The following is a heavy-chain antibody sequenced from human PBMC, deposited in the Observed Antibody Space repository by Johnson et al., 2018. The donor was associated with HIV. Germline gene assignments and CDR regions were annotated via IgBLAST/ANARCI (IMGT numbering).Heavy chain of an antibody. CDR1: GFTFDDYG. CDR3: AKGGRFDAFDI. D-gene: IGHD3-16*01. Sequence: VQLVESGGGVVRPGGSLRLSCAASGFTFDDYGMSWVRQAPGKGLEWVAVIWYDGSNKYYADSVKGRFTISRDNSKNTLYLQMNSLRAEDTAVYYCAKGGRFDAFDIWGQGTMVTVSS. CDR2: IWYDGSNK. J-gene: IGHJ3*02. V-gene: IGHV3-30*02.